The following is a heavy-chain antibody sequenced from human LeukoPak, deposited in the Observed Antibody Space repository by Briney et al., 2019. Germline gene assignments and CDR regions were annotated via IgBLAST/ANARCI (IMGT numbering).Heavy chain of an antibody. V-gene: IGHV5-51*01. J-gene: IGHJ5*02. D-gene: IGHD1-26*01. CDR2: IYPGDSDT. Sequence: GESLKISCKGSGYSFSSCWIGWVRQMPGKGLEWMGIIYPGDSDTRYSPSFEGQVTISADKSISTAYLQWRSLKASDTAMYYCVRGPLGATPFDPWGQGTLVTVSS. CDR1: GYSFSSCW. CDR3: VRGPLGATPFDP.